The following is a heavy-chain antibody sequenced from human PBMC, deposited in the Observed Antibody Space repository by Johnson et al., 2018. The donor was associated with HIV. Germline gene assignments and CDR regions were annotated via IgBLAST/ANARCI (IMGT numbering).Heavy chain of an antibody. CDR2: IGTAGDT. J-gene: IGHJ3*02. V-gene: IGHV3-13*01. Sequence: VQLVESGGGLVQPGGSLRLSCAASRFTFTYYDMHSVRQPIGEGLEWVSGIGTAGDTNYPGSVKGRFTISRDNSRNTVYLQMSGLRSEDTAIYYCAREGSGSYQIWGQGTMVTVSS. CDR3: AREGSGSYQI. CDR1: RFTFTYYD. D-gene: IGHD1-26*01.